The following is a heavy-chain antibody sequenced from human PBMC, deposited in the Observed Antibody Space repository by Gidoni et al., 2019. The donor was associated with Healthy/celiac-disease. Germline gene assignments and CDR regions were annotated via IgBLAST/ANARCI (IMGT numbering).Heavy chain of an antibody. CDR2: ISSSSSYI. D-gene: IGHD3-3*01. Sequence: EVQLVESGGGLVKPGGSLRLSCAASCFTFSSYSMNWVRKAPGTGLEWVSSISSSSSYIYYADAVKVRFTSSRDNAKNSLYLQMNSLRAEETAVYYCARDPSFTLYYDFWSGYYTPVGMDVWGQGTTVTGSS. V-gene: IGHV3-21*01. J-gene: IGHJ6*02. CDR1: CFTFSSYS. CDR3: ARDPSFTLYYDFWSGYYTPVGMDV.